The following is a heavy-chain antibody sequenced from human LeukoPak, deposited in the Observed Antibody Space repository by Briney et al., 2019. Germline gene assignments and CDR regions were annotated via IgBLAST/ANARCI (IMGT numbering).Heavy chain of an antibody. CDR2: IYTSGRT. CDR1: GGSISSGRYY. CDR3: ARAPIAGPYYYYYMDV. D-gene: IGHD2-15*01. V-gene: IGHV4-61*02. J-gene: IGHJ6*03. Sequence: SETLSLTCSVSGGSISSGRYYWRWVRRPGGEGLGGIGRIYTSGRTNYNPSLKSRVTISVDTSKNQFSLKLSSVTAADTAVYYCARAPIAGPYYYYYMDVWGKGTTVTISS.